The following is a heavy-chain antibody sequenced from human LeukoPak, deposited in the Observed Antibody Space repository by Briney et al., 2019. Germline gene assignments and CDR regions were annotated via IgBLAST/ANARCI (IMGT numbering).Heavy chain of an antibody. V-gene: IGHV3-23*01. CDR3: AKDHREVYYYDSSGPLDY. J-gene: IGHJ4*02. CDR1: GFTFSSYA. CDR2: ISGSGGST. D-gene: IGHD3-22*01. Sequence: GGSLRLSCAASGFTFSSYAMSWVRQAPGKGLEWVSAISGSGGSTYYADSVKGRFTISRDNSKNTLYLRMNSLRAEDTAVYYCAKDHREVYYYDSSGPLDYWGQGTLVTVSS.